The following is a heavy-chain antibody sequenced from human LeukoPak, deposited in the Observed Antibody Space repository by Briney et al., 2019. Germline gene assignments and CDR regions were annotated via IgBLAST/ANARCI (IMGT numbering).Heavy chain of an antibody. V-gene: IGHV3-30-3*01. CDR1: GFTFSSYA. D-gene: IGHD3-10*01. Sequence: GRSLRLSCAASGFTFSSYAMHWVRQAPGKGLEWVAAISYDGSNKYYADSVKGRFTISRDNSKNTLYLQMNSLRAEDTAVYCCARVRYYGSGSYYPIDYWGQGTLVTVSS. J-gene: IGHJ4*02. CDR3: ARVRYYGSGSYYPIDY. CDR2: ISYDGSNK.